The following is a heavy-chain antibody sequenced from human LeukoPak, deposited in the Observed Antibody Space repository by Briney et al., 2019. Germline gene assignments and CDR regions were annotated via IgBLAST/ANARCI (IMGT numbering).Heavy chain of an antibody. D-gene: IGHD3-10*01. CDR3: ARDPPRDYFGSGSYTFDY. CDR1: GFTFDDYA. Sequence: PGRSLRLSCAASGFTFDDYAMHWVRQAPGKGLEWVSGISWNSGSIGYADSVKGRFTISRDNAKNSLYLQMNSLRAEDTALYYCARDPPRDYFGSGSYTFDYWGQGSLVTVSS. V-gene: IGHV3-9*01. J-gene: IGHJ4*02. CDR2: ISWNSGSI.